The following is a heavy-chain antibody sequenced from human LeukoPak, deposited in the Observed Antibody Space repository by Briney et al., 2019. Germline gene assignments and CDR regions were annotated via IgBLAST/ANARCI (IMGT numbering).Heavy chain of an antibody. CDR3: ARATMVRGVIRFDP. V-gene: IGHV4-4*07. CDR1: GGSISSYY. J-gene: IGHJ5*02. CDR2: IYTSGST. D-gene: IGHD3-10*01. Sequence: PSETLSLTCTVSGGSISSYYWSWIRQPAGKGLEWIGRIYTSGSTNYKPSLKSQVTIYQDTTKNQFSLKLASVTAANPTQYYRARATMVRGVIRFDPWGQGTLVSVSS.